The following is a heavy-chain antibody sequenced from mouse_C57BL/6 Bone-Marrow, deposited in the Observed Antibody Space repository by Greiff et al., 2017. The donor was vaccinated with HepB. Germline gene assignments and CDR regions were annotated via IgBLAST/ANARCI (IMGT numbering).Heavy chain of an antibody. CDR2: IDPSDSYT. D-gene: IGHD3-3*01. V-gene: IGHV1-50*01. J-gene: IGHJ3*01. CDR1: GYTFTSYW. Sequence: QVQLQQPGAELVKPGASVKLSCKASGYTFTSYWMQWVKQRPGQGLEWIGEIDPSDSYTNYNQKFKGKATLTVDTSSSTAYMQLSSLTSEDSAVYYCASVADRFAYWGQGTLVTVSA. CDR3: ASVADRFAY.